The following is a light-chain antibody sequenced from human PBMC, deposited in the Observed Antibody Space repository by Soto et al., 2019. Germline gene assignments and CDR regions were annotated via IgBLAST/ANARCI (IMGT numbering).Light chain of an antibody. V-gene: IGLV1-44*01. CDR2: SNY. Sequence: QSVLTQPPSASGTPGQRVTISCSGSTSNIGTNTVNWYQQFPGAAPKLLIYSNYQRPSGVPDRFSGSESGTSASLAISGLQSEDEADYYCAAWDDSLNGWVFGGGTKLTVL. CDR1: TSNIGTNT. CDR3: AAWDDSLNGWV. J-gene: IGLJ3*02.